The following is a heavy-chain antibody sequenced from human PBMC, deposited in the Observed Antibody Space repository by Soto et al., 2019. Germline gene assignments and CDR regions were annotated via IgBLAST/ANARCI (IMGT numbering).Heavy chain of an antibody. CDR1: GFTFSSYA. Sequence: GGSLRLSCAASGFTFSSYAMSWVRQAPGKGLEWVSAISGSGGSTYYADSVKGRFTISRDNSKNTLYLQMNSLRAEDTAVYYCAKDIFGLGVVIPFDYWGQGTLVTVSS. CDR3: AKDIFGLGVVIPFDY. CDR2: ISGSGGST. V-gene: IGHV3-23*01. D-gene: IGHD3-3*01. J-gene: IGHJ4*02.